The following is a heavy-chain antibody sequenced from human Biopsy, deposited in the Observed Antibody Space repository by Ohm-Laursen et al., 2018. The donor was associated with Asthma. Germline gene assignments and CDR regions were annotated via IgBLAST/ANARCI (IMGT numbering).Heavy chain of an antibody. Sequence: GSSVKVSCKASGYPLIGEHIHCTRQDPGHGIEWTGRINTNSGDTNYAQKFQDRVTTTRDTSISTAYIELGRLRSDDSAVYYCAIGQKSAGDRWFDPWGQGTLVTVSS. CDR1: GYPLIGEH. D-gene: IGHD6-13*01. CDR2: INTNSGDT. CDR3: AIGQKSAGDRWFDP. V-gene: IGHV1-2*06. J-gene: IGHJ5*02.